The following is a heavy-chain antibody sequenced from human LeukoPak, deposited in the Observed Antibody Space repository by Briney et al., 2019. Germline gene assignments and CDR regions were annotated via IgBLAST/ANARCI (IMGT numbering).Heavy chain of an antibody. CDR1: GFTFSSYG. D-gene: IGHD1-26*01. V-gene: IGHV3-23*01. J-gene: IGHJ4*02. CDR3: AKRGAEVGTTVAPGDY. Sequence: GGTLRLSCAASGFTFSSYGMSWVRQAPGKGLEWVSGIRSSGDSTYYADSVKGRFTISRDNSKNTLYLQMNSLRAEDTAVYYCAKRGAEVGTTVAPGDYWGQGTLLTVSS. CDR2: IRSSGDST.